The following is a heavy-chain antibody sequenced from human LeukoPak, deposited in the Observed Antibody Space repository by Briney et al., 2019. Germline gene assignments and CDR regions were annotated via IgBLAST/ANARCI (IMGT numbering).Heavy chain of an antibody. V-gene: IGHV3-11*04. CDR2: ISSSGSTI. CDR1: GFTFSDYY. D-gene: IGHD1-26*01. J-gene: IGHJ6*03. CDR3: ARDRQATCYAVKNAMDV. Sequence: KPGGSLRLSCAASGFTFSDYYMSWIRQAPGKGLEWVSYISSSGSTIYYTDSVKGRFTISRDNANNSLYLQMNSLRAEHTAVLHFARDRQATCYAVKNAMDVWGKGTTVTVSS.